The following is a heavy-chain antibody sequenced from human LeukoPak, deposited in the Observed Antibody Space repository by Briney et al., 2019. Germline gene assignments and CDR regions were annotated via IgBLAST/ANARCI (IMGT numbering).Heavy chain of an antibody. V-gene: IGHV3-74*03. CDR2: INERGTDS. D-gene: IGHD1-26*01. CDR1: GFTFSGHW. J-gene: IGHJ4*02. CDR3: ATYSGAHHKTFDS. Sequence: SGGSLRLSCTASGFTFSGHWIHWVRQAPGMGLVWVSRINERGTDSMYAESVKGRFTISRDNAKNTVYLQMNSLRAEDTAVYYCATYSGAHHKTFDSWGQGTLVTVSS.